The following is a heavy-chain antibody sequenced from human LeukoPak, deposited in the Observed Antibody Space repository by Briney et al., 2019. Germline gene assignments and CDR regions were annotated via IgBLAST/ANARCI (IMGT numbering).Heavy chain of an antibody. Sequence: ASVTLSLTCTVSGGSISSYHWSWIRQPPGKGRVGSGYIYYSGSTNYSPFLKSRVAISVDTSKNQFSLKLSSVTAADTAVYYCARTPGGSSIQDAFDIWGQGTMVTVSS. CDR2: IYYSGST. V-gene: IGHV4-59*01. J-gene: IGHJ3*02. D-gene: IGHD2-2*01. CDR3: ARTPGGSSIQDAFDI. CDR1: GGSISSYH.